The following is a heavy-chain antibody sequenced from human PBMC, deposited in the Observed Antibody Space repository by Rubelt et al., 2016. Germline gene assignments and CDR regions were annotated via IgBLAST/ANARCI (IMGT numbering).Heavy chain of an antibody. CDR1: GGSFSGYY. CDR3: TRARGGVVTIES. J-gene: IGHJ4*02. Sequence: QVQLQQWGAGLLKPSETLSLTCAVYGGSFSGYYWSWIRQPPGKGLEWIGYISYSGSTNSHPSLKSRLTISVDTSKNQFSLKLSSVTAADTAVYHCTRARGGVVTIESWGQGTLVTVSS. CDR2: ISYSGST. V-gene: IGHV4-34*11. D-gene: IGHD2-21*02.